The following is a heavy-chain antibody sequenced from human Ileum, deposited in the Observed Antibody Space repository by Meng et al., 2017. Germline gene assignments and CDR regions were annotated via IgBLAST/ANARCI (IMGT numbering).Heavy chain of an antibody. Sequence: QVQLVHCGAEGKRPGASVKVSCKTFGYTFSAYFLYRVRQAPGQGLEGMVWIDPRTGETRYRAKYQGRVTMTRDTSISTVYMEVTNLRDDETAVYYCAKDLDGLGGSWGQGTLVTVSS. CDR2: IDPRTGET. J-gene: IGHJ4*02. CDR3: AKDLDGLGGS. D-gene: IGHD3-10*01. CDR1: GYTFSAYF. V-gene: IGHV1-2*02.